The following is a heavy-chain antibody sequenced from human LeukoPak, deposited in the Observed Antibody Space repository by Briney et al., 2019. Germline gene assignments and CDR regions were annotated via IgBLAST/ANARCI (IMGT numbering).Heavy chain of an antibody. CDR1: GFTFNSYS. D-gene: IGHD6-19*01. J-gene: IGHJ6*03. CDR3: VAVADYYYMDV. V-gene: IGHV3-21*01. CDR2: ISGSRSYI. Sequence: PGGSLRLSCAASGFTFNSYSMNWVRQAPGKGLEWVSSISGSRSYIYYADSVKGRFTISRDNAKNSLYLQMNSLRAEDTALYYCVAVADYYYMDVWGKGTTVTISS.